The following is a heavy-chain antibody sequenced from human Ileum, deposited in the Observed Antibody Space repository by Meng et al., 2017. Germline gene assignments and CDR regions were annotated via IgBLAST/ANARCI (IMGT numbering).Heavy chain of an antibody. CDR3: ATSGGGL. CDR2: IKPDGSDK. V-gene: IGHV3-7*01. D-gene: IGHD3-16*01. J-gene: IGHJ4*02. Sequence: GESLKISCVASGFTFSNSWMSWARQAPGKGLEWVANIKPDGSDKAYVGSLKGRFTISRDNAKNSLYLQLNSLRVEDTAVYYCATSGGGLWGQGTLVTVSS. CDR1: GFTFSNSW.